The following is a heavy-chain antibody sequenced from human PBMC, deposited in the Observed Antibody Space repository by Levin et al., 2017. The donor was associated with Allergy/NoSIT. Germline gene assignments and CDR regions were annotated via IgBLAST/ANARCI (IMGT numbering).Heavy chain of an antibody. CDR3: ARDCSGGSCYSYYYGRDV. Sequence: PGGSLRLSCAASGFTVSSNYMSWVRQAPGKGLEWVSVIYSGGSTYYADSVKGRFTISRDNSKNTLYLQMNSRRSEDTAVYYCARDCSGGSCYSYYYGRDVWGQGTTVTVSS. CDR2: IYSGGST. D-gene: IGHD2-15*01. J-gene: IGHJ6*02. V-gene: IGHV3-53*01. CDR1: GFTVSSNY.